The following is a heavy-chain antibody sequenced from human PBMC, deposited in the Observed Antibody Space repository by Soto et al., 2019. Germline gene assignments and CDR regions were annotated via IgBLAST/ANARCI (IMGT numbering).Heavy chain of an antibody. D-gene: IGHD2-15*01. CDR1: GFTFSSYG. CDR2: ILYVGSNK. V-gene: IGHV3-30*18. Sequence: GGSLRLSCAASGFTFSSYGMHWVRQAPGKGLEWVAVILYVGSNKFYADSVKGRFTISRDNSKNTLYLQMNSLRAEDTVVYYCAKDLSVVVAATSYYFDYWGQGTLVTVSS. J-gene: IGHJ4*02. CDR3: AKDLSVVVAATSYYFDY.